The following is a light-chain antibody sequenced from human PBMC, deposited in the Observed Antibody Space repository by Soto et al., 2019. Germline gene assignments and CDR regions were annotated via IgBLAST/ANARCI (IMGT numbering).Light chain of an antibody. Sequence: QSALTQPASVSGSPGQSITISCTGTSSDVGGYNYVSWYQQHPGKAPKLMIYAVSNRPSGVSNRLSGSKSGNTASLTISGLQAEDEADYYCSSYTSSATYVFGTGTKVTVL. V-gene: IGLV2-14*01. CDR1: SSDVGGYNY. J-gene: IGLJ1*01. CDR2: AVS. CDR3: SSYTSSATYV.